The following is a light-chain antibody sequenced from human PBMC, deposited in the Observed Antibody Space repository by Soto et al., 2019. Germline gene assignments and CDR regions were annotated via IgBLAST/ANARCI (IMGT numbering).Light chain of an antibody. CDR1: SSDVGGYNY. CDR3: SSYTTSSTWV. V-gene: IGLV2-14*01. J-gene: IGLJ3*02. CDR2: EVS. Sequence: QSALTQPASVSGSPGQSITISCTGTSSDVGGYNYVSWYQQHPGTVPKLMICEVSNRPSGVSNRFSGSKSGNTASLTISGLQAEDEADYYCSSYTTSSTWVFGGGTKVTVL.